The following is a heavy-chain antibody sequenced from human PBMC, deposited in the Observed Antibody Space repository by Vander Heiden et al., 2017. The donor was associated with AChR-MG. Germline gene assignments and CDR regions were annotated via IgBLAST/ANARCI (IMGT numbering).Heavy chain of an antibody. CDR3: AKESGGSGSYGMDV. D-gene: IGHD3-10*01. CDR1: GFAFSSYA. V-gene: IGHV3-30*18. Sequence: QVQLVESGGGVVQPGRSLRLSCTASGFAFSSYAMHWVRPAPGKGLEWGAVISYAGSNKYYAESVKGRFTISRDNSKNTLYLQMNSLRAEDTAVYYCAKESGGSGSYGMDVWGQGTTVTVSS. CDR2: ISYAGSNK. J-gene: IGHJ6*02.